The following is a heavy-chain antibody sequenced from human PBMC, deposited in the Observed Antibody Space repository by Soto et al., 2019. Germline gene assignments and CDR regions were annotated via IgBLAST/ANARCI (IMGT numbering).Heavy chain of an antibody. J-gene: IGHJ6*02. CDR2: FDPEDGET. CDR1: GYTLTELS. D-gene: IGHD2-2*01. Sequence: QVQLVQSGAEVKKPGASVKVSCKVSGYTLTELSMHWVRQAPGTGLEWMGGFDPEDGETIYAQKFQGRVTMTEDTSTDTAYMELSSLRSEDTDVYYCATETYCSSTSCYGWDYYYGMDVWGQGTTVTVSS. CDR3: ATETYCSSTSCYGWDYYYGMDV. V-gene: IGHV1-24*01.